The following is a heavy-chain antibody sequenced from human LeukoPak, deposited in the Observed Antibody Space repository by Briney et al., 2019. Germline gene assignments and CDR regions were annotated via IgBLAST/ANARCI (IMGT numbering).Heavy chain of an antibody. CDR1: GYTFTSYY. D-gene: IGHD3-22*01. CDR3: ARNYDSSEPRPNWFDP. CDR2: INPSGGST. V-gene: IGHV1-46*01. J-gene: IGHJ5*02. Sequence: ASVKVSCKASGYTFTSYYMHWVRQAPGQGLEWMGIINPSGGSTSYAQKFQGRVTMTRDTSTSTVYMELSSLRSEDTAVYCCARNYDSSEPRPNWFDPWGQGTLVTVSS.